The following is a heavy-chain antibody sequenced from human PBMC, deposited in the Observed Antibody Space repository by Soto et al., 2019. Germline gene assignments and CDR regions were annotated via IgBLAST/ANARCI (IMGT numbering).Heavy chain of an antibody. CDR1: GFSLSTSGVA. CDR2: IYWDDDK. J-gene: IGHJ4*02. D-gene: IGHD5-18*01. V-gene: IGHV2-5*02. CDR3: AHSLRLYDDPPMSPYYFDY. Sequence: QITLKESGPTLVKPTQTLTLTCTFSGFSLSTSGVAVGWIRQPPGKALDWLALIYWDDDKAYSPSLKNRLTICKDTSTNHVVLTMTNMDPVDTATYYCAHSLRLYDDPPMSPYYFDYWGQGTLVTVSS.